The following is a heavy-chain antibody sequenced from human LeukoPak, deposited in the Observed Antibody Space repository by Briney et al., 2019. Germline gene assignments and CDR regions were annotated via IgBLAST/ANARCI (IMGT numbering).Heavy chain of an antibody. CDR1: GGSIRSSYYY. CDR3: ARAPCRYDFWSGSSTICYFDY. CDR2: IYYSGST. Sequence: SETLSLTCTVSGGSIRSSYYYWGWIRQPPGKGLEWIGYIYYSGSTNYNPSLKSRVTISVDTSKNQFSLKLSSVTAADTAVYYCARAPCRYDFWSGSSTICYFDYWGQGTLVTVSS. J-gene: IGHJ4*02. D-gene: IGHD3-3*01. V-gene: IGHV4-61*05.